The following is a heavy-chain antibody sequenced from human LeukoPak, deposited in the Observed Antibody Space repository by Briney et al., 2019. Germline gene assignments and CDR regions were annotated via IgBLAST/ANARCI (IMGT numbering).Heavy chain of an antibody. V-gene: IGHV1-2*02. CDR3: ARGGYYILTGYWYYFDY. Sequence: ASVTVSCKASGYTFTVYYMHWVRQAPGQGIEWMGWINPNSGGANYAQKFQCRVTMTRDTSISTAYMELSRLRSDDTAVYYCARGGYYILTGYWYYFDYWGQGTLVTVSS. CDR2: INPNSGGA. CDR1: GYTFTVYY. J-gene: IGHJ4*02. D-gene: IGHD3-9*01.